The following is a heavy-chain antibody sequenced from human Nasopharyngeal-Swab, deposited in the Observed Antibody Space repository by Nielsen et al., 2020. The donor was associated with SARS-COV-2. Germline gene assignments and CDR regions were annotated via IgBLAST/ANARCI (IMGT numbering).Heavy chain of an antibody. CDR1: GGTFSRHG. Sequence: SVKVSCKASGGTFSRHGISWVRQAPGQGLEWMGGIIPIFGTANYAQKFQGRVTITADESTSTVYMELSSLRSDDTAVYYCARGNQWLVLSDAFDIWGQGTMVTVSS. V-gene: IGHV1-69*13. CDR3: ARGNQWLVLSDAFDI. J-gene: IGHJ3*02. D-gene: IGHD6-19*01. CDR2: IIPIFGTA.